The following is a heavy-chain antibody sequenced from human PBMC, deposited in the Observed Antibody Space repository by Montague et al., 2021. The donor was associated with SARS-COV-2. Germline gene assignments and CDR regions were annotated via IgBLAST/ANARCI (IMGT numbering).Heavy chain of an antibody. D-gene: IGHD2-21*01. CDR2: IYSGGST. CDR3: ARIPYGDVI. J-gene: IGHJ4*02. V-gene: IGHV3-53*01. CDR1: GFPVSSNY. Sequence: SRRLSCAASGFPVSSNYMNWVRQAPGKGLEWVSVIYSGGSTYYADSVKGRFTISRDNSKNTLYLQMNSLRAEDTAVYYCARIPYGDVIWGQGTLVTVSS.